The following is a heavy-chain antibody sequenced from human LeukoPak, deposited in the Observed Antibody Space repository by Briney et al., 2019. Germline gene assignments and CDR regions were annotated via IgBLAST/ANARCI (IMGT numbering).Heavy chain of an antibody. J-gene: IGHJ4*02. CDR1: GFTYSTYW. CDR2: INQDGSEK. V-gene: IGHV3-7*01. Sequence: PGGSLRLSCAASGFTYSTYWMSWVRQAPGKGLEWVANINQDGSEKYYVDSVRGRFTISRDNAKNSLYLQMNSLRGEDTAVDYCARNAPFDYWGQGTLVTVSS. CDR3: ARNAPFDY.